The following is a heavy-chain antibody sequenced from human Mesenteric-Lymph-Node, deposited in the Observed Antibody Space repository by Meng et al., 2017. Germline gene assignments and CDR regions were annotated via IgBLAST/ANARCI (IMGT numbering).Heavy chain of an antibody. CDR1: GFTFSNYE. D-gene: IGHD2-21*01. CDR3: AKGGGASMGGTNWFDP. J-gene: IGHJ5*02. V-gene: IGHV3-48*03. Sequence: GESLKISCATFGFTFSNYEMNWVRQAPGKRPEWVSYISSSGTMIYYADSVKGRFTISRDDAKNSLHLHMNSLRAEDTAVYYCAKGGGASMGGTNWFDPWGQGTLVTVSS. CDR2: ISSSGTMI.